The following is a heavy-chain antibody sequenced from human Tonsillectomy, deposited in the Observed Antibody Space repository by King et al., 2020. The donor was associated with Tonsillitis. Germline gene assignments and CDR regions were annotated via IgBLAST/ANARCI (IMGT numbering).Heavy chain of an antibody. Sequence: QVQLVESGGGVVQPGRSLRLSCAASGFTFSDYGMHWVRQSPGKGLEWVAVTWYDGSDKYYADSVKGRFIISRDNSKKTLYLQMNSLRAEDTAVYYCAAFSGLTTVTTVDYWGQGTLVTVSS. J-gene: IGHJ4*02. CDR2: TWYDGSDK. D-gene: IGHD4-17*01. CDR3: AAFSGLTTVTTVDY. CDR1: GFTFSDYG. V-gene: IGHV3-33*08.